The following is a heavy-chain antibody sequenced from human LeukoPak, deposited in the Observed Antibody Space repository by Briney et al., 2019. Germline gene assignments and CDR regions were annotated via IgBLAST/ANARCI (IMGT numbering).Heavy chain of an antibody. CDR2: INPNSGNT. V-gene: IGHV1-8*03. CDR1: GYTFTGYY. J-gene: IGHJ5*02. D-gene: IGHD2-2*01. CDR3: AKTLGYCSSTSCYLGQFDP. Sequence: ASVKVSCKASGYTFTGYYMHWVRQAPGQGLEWMGWINPNSGNTGYAQKFQGRVTITRNTSISTAYMELSSLRSEDTAVYYCAKTLGYCSSTSCYLGQFDPWGQGTLVTVSS.